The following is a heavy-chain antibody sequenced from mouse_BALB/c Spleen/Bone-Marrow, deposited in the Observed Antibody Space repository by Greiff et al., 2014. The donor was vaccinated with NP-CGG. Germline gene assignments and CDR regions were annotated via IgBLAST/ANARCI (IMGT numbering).Heavy chain of an antibody. Sequence: VKLMESGAELVKPGASVKLSCKASGYTFTSYYLYWVKQRPGQGLEWIGEINPSNGGTNFNERFKSKASLTVDESSNTAYMQLNSLTSEDSAVYYCTRRSLLSDYYSMDYWGHGTSVTVSS. J-gene: IGHJ4*01. V-gene: IGHV1S81*02. D-gene: IGHD2-10*01. CDR3: TRRSLLSDYYSMDY. CDR2: INPSNGGT. CDR1: GYTFTSYY.